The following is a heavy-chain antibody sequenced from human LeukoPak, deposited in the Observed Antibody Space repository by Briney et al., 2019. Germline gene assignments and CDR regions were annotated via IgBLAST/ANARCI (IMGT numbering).Heavy chain of an antibody. V-gene: IGHV4-31*03. Sequence: PSQTLSLTCTVSGGSISSDYYYWSWIRQPPGKGLEWIGSIYVTGNTYYNPSLKSRLTISVDTSKNQFSLRMNSVTAADTAVYYCARVFLGYCASTSWSALHFDPWGQGTLVTVSS. CDR2: IYVTGNT. CDR1: GGSISSDYYY. CDR3: ARVFLGYCASTSWSALHFDP. J-gene: IGHJ5*02. D-gene: IGHD2-2*01.